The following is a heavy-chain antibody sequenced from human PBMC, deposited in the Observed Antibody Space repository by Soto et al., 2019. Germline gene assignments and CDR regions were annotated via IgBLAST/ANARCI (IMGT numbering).Heavy chain of an antibody. J-gene: IGHJ4*02. V-gene: IGHV1-18*04. CDR2: ISTFNGNA. Sequence: QVQLVQSGAEVKKPGASVKVSCKASGYTFSSNGVSWVRQAPGQGLEWMGWISTFNGNAHYAQKFQGRVTMTTDTATITAYMELTSLSSDDTAVYYCARLLGYSSGWYDYWGQGTLVTVSS. CDR3: ARLLGYSSGWYDY. CDR1: GYTFSSNG. D-gene: IGHD6-19*01.